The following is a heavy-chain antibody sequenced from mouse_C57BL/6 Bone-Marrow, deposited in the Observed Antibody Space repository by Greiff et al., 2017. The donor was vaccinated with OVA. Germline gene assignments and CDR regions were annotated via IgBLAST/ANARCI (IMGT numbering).Heavy chain of an antibody. J-gene: IGHJ4*01. CDR2: ISGGGSYT. CDR3: ASIYYGNNKSMDY. V-gene: IGHV5-4*01. Sequence: EVQVVESGGGLVKPGGSLTLSCAASGFTFSSYAMSWVRQTPEKRLEWVATISGGGSYTYYPDNVKGRFTISRDNAKNNQYLQMIHLKSEDTAMDYCASIYYGNNKSMDYWGQGTSVTVSS. D-gene: IGHD2-1*01. CDR1: GFTFSSYA.